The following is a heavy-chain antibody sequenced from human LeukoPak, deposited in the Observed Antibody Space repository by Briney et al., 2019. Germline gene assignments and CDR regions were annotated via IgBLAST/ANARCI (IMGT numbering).Heavy chain of an antibody. CDR2: ISYDGSNK. D-gene: IGHD2-2*01. CDR1: GFTFSSYG. CDR3: AKLASTSPIDY. Sequence: GGSQRLSCAASGFTFSSYGMHWVRQAPGKGLEWVAVISYDGSNKYYADSVKGRFTISRDNSKNTPYLQMNSLRAEDTAVYYCAKLASTSPIDYWGQGTLVTVSS. J-gene: IGHJ4*02. V-gene: IGHV3-30*18.